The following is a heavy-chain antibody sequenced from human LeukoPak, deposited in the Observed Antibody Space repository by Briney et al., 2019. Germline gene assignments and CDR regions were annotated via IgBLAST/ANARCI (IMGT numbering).Heavy chain of an antibody. J-gene: IGHJ4*02. Sequence: GASVKVSCKASGGTFSSYAISWVRQAPGQGLEWMGGIIPIFGTANYAQKFQGRVTITADESTSTAYVELSSLRSEDTAVYYCARGQDYDFWSGKDYWGQGTLVTVSS. V-gene: IGHV1-69*13. CDR3: ARGQDYDFWSGKDY. D-gene: IGHD3-3*01. CDR1: GGTFSSYA. CDR2: IIPIFGTA.